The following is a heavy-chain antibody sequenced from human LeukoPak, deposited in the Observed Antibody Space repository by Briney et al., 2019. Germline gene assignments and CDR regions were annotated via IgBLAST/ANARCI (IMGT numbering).Heavy chain of an antibody. CDR1: GFTFSNYW. J-gene: IGHJ4*02. Sequence: GGSLRLSCAASGFTFSNYWMHWVRHAPGKGLVWVSRINSDGINTSYADSVKGRFTISRDNAKNTLNLQMNSLRAEDTAVYYCARGGQYSSGWFDYWGQGTLVTVSS. V-gene: IGHV3-74*01. CDR3: ARGGQYSSGWFDY. CDR2: INSDGINT. D-gene: IGHD6-19*01.